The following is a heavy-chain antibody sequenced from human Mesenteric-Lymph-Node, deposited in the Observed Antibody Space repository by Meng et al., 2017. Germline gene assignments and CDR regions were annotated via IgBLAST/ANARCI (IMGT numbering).Heavy chain of an antibody. Sequence: QVQLQQWGAGLLKPSRPLSLTWAVSGGSISSINGGSWVRQPPGKGLEWIGEIYHSGSTNYNPSLKSRVTISVDKSKNQFSLNLSSVTAADTAVYYCARVGQWLPIDYWGQGTLVTVSS. CDR2: IYHSGST. D-gene: IGHD6-19*01. J-gene: IGHJ4*02. V-gene: IGHV4-4*02. CDR3: ARVGQWLPIDY. CDR1: GGSISSING.